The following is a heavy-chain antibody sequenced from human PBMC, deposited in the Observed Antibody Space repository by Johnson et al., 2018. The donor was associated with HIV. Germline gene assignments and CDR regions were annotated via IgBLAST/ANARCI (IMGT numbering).Heavy chain of an antibody. Sequence: VHLVESGGGVVQPGKSLRLSCVASEFNFNTYTMHWVRQAPGKGLEWMAVISFDGSKKYYADSVKGRFSISRDDSKNTLYLQMNSLRAEDTAVYYCARPTIAARPDAFDIWGQGTMVTVSS. CDR1: EFNFNTYT. J-gene: IGHJ3*02. CDR3: ARPTIAARPDAFDI. CDR2: ISFDGSKK. D-gene: IGHD6-6*01. V-gene: IGHV3-30*04.